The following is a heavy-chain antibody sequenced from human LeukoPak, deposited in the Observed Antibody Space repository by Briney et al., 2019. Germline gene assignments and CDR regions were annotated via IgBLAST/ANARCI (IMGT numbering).Heavy chain of an antibody. J-gene: IGHJ4*02. CDR2: IYYSGST. Sequence: PSETLSLTCVVSGGSISSGGYYWSWIRQHPGKGLEWIGYIYYSGSTNYNPSLKSRVTISVDTSKNQFSLKLSSVTAADTAVYYCARGGYYYDSSGYLYYFDYWGQGTLVTVSS. D-gene: IGHD3-22*01. CDR3: ARGGYYYDSSGYLYYFDY. CDR1: GGSISSGGYY. V-gene: IGHV4-61*08.